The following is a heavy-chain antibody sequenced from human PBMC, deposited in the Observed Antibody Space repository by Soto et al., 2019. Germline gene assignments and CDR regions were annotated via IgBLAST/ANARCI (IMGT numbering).Heavy chain of an antibody. CDR2: IYYSGST. D-gene: IGHD2-21*02. CDR1: GDSISSYH. CDR3: AHMYCGGDCNFPHFDY. V-gene: IGHV4-59*08. Sequence: SETLSLTCTVSGDSISSYHWSWIRQPPGKGLEWIGYIYYSGSTSYNPSLKSRVTISVDTSKNQFSLKLSSVTAADTAVYYCAHMYCGGDCNFPHFDYWGQETLVTVSS. J-gene: IGHJ4*02.